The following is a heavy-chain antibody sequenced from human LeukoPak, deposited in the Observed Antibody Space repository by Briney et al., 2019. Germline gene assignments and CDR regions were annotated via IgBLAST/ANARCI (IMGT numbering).Heavy chain of an antibody. J-gene: IGHJ3*02. V-gene: IGHV3-23*01. CDR1: GFTVSSNY. CDR2: ISGSGDST. CDR3: AKRGQVDWNYIFAFDI. Sequence: GGSLRLSCAASGFTVSSNYMSWVRQAPGRGLEWVSAISGSGDSTYYADSVKGRFTVARDNSKNTLYLQMNSLRAEDTAVYYCAKRGQVDWNYIFAFDIWGQGTMVTVSS. D-gene: IGHD1-7*01.